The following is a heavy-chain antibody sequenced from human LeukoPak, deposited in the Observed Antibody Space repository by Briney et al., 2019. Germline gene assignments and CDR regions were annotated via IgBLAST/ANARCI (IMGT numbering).Heavy chain of an antibody. CDR2: INPKTGGT. J-gene: IGHJ5*02. V-gene: IGHV1-2*02. CDR1: GYTFIHTL. CDR3: TRAYEYGWFDP. D-gene: IGHD3-16*01. Sequence: GAPRKPSCKASGYTFIHTLMNLTPHAPAQGLDSLGWINPKTGGTTYAQKFQGRVTMTRDMSTTTAYMDLSRLRSDDTAVYYCTRAYEYGWFDPWGQGTLAIVSS.